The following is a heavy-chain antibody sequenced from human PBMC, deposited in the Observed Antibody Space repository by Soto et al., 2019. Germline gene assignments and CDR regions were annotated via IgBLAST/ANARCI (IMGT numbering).Heavy chain of an antibody. CDR3: ARSYGYFRQ. CDR1: GGSFTGYV. D-gene: IGHD5-18*01. Sequence: SETLSLTCDVSGGSFTGYVCNWIRQSPGKGLEWIGEISYSGRTSYNPSLKPRVTVSVDTARTQFSLNLTSVTDADTAFYYCARSYGYFRQWGQGVLVTVSS. J-gene: IGHJ4*02. CDR2: ISYSGRT. V-gene: IGHV4-34*01.